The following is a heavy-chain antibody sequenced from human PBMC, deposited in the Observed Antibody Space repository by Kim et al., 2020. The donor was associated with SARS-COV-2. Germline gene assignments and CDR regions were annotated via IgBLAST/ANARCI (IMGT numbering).Heavy chain of an antibody. J-gene: IGHJ6*02. CDR1: GFTFSSYS. CDR3: ARDCSSTSCQTLIGSYYYYGMDV. V-gene: IGHV3-48*02. D-gene: IGHD2-2*01. CDR2: ISSSSSTI. Sequence: GGSLRLSCAASGFTFSSYSMNWVRQAPGKGLEWGSYISSSSSTIYYADSVKGRFTISRDNAKNSLYLQMNSLRDEDTAVYYCARDCSSTSCQTLIGSYYYYGMDVWGQGTTVTVSS.